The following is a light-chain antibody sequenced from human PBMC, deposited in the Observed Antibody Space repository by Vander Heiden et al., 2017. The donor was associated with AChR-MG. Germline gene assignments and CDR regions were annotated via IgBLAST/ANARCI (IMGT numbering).Light chain of an antibody. Sequence: EIVLTQSPGTLSLSPGERATLSCRASQGFSSTYLAWYQQKPGQAPRLLIYGASSRATGIPDRFSGSGYGTDFTLTISRLEPEDFAVYYCQQDGSSPPYTFGQGTKLEIK. V-gene: IGKV3-20*01. CDR3: QQDGSSPPYT. CDR1: QGFSSTY. J-gene: IGKJ2*01. CDR2: GAS.